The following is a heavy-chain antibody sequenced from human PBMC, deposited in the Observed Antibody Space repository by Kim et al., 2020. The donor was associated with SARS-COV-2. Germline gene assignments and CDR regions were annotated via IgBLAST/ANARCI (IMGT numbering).Heavy chain of an antibody. Sequence: WGSLRLSCAASGFTFSRRAMSWVRQAPGKGLEWIASVNNGGNAYYADSVKGRFTVSRDITMDTLYLQMNSLTAEDTALYYCAKDHPSNGWPTFDSWGQGT. CDR3: AKDHPSNGWPTFDS. CDR1: GFTFSRRA. J-gene: IGHJ4*02. D-gene: IGHD6-19*01. CDR2: VNNGGNA. V-gene: IGHV3-23*01.